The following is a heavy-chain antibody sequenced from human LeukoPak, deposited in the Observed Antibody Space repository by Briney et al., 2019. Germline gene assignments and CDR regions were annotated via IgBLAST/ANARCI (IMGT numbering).Heavy chain of an antibody. D-gene: IGHD2-21*02. J-gene: IGHJ5*02. CDR2: VFYLGTT. CDR1: GDSITRSNYY. V-gene: IGHV4-39*07. CDR3: ARSNHCGGDCSRGWFDP. Sequence: PSDTLSLTCSVSGDSITRSNYYWGWIRQSPGKGLEWTANVFYLGTTTYTPSLRSRATISADTSKNQISLRLTSVTAADTAVYFCARSNHCGGDCSRGWFDPWGQGILVTVSS.